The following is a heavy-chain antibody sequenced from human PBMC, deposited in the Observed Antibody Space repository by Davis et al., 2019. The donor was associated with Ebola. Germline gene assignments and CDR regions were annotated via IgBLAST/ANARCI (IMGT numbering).Heavy chain of an antibody. CDR1: GGSFSGYY. CDR3: ARLYYDFWFDP. Sequence: SETLSLTCAVSGGSFSGYYWSWIRQPPGKGLEWIGEINHSGSTNYNPSLKSRVTISVGTSKNQFSLKLSSVTAADTAVYYCARLYYDFWFDPWGQGTLVTVSS. D-gene: IGHD3-3*01. V-gene: IGHV4-34*01. CDR2: INHSGST. J-gene: IGHJ5*02.